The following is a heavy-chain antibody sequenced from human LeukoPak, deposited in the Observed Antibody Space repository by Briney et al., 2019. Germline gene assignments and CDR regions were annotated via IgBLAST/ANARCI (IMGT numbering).Heavy chain of an antibody. V-gene: IGHV4-59*01. J-gene: IGHJ4*02. Sequence: PSETLSLTCTVSGGSISSYYWSWIRQPPGKGLEWIGYIYYSGSTNYNPSLKSRVTISVDTSKNQFSLKLSSVTAADTAVYYCARVGPFYCSGGSCYDYWGQGTLVTVSS. CDR1: GGSISSYY. CDR2: IYYSGST. D-gene: IGHD2-15*01. CDR3: ARVGPFYCSGGSCYDY.